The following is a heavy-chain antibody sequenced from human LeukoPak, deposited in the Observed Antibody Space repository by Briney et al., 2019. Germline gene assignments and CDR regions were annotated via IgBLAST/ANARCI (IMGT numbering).Heavy chain of an antibody. CDR3: AKGNQFRDFDY. V-gene: IGHV3-23*01. Sequence: GGSLRLSCAASGFTFSSYAMSWVRQAPGKGLEWVSAISGSGGSTYYADSVKGRFTISRDNSKNTLYLQMNSLRVEDTAVFFCAKGNQFRDFDYWGQGTLVTVSS. CDR2: ISGSGGST. J-gene: IGHJ4*02. CDR1: GFTFSSYA.